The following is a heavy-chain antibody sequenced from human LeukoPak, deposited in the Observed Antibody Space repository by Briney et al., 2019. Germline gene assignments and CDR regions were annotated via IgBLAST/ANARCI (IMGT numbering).Heavy chain of an antibody. V-gene: IGHV1-2*02. Sequence: ASVKVCCKASGYTFTGYYMHWVRQAPGQGLEWMGWINPDSGGTNYAQKFQGGVTMTRDTSISTAYMELSRLTSDDTAVYYCARVISSGSGAFDIWGQGTVVTVSS. CDR2: INPDSGGT. D-gene: IGHD3-22*01. CDR3: ARVISSGSGAFDI. CDR1: GYTFTGYY. J-gene: IGHJ3*02.